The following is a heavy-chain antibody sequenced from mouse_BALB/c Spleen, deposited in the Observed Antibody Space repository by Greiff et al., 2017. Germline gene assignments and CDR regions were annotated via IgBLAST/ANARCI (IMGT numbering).Heavy chain of an antibody. Sequence: VHVKQSGPELVKPGASVKMSCKASGYTFTSYVMHWVKQKPGQGLEWIGYINPYNDGTKYNEKFKGKATLTSDKSSSTAYMELSSLTSEDSAVYYCAREGYYGSSYGNAMDYWGQGTSVTVSS. CDR2: INPYNDGT. CDR3: AREGYYGSSYGNAMDY. CDR1: GYTFTSYV. J-gene: IGHJ4*01. V-gene: IGHV1-14*01. D-gene: IGHD1-1*01.